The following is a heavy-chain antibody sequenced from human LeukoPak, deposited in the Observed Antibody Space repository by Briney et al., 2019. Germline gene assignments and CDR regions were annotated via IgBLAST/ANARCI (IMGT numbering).Heavy chain of an antibody. V-gene: IGHV3-23*01. D-gene: IGHD3-10*01. CDR3: ARAFSYGSGSYYNFDY. Sequence: GGSLRLSCAASGFTFSSYAMSWVRQAPGRGLEWVSAISGSGGSTYYADSVKGRFTISRDNSKNSLYLQMNSLRAEDTAVYYCARAFSYGSGSYYNFDYWGQGTLVTVSS. J-gene: IGHJ4*02. CDR1: GFTFSSYA. CDR2: ISGSGGST.